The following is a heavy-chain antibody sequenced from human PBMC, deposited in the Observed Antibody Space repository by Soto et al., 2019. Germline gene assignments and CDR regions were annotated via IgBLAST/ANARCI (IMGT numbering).Heavy chain of an antibody. J-gene: IGHJ6*02. D-gene: IGHD3-10*01. Sequence: ASVKVSCKASGYTFTNYAMHWVRQAPGQRLEWMGWINAGNGNTKYSQKFQGRVTITRDTSASTAYMELSSLRSEDTAVYYCARDMVRGVIKYYYGMDVWGQGTTVTVSS. V-gene: IGHV1-3*01. CDR2: INAGNGNT. CDR1: GYTFTNYA. CDR3: ARDMVRGVIKYYYGMDV.